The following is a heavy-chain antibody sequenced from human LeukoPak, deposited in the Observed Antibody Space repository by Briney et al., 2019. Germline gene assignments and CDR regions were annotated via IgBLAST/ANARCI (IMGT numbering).Heavy chain of an antibody. CDR3: ARDAQRGFDYSNSLKN. CDR2: IWSDATNR. J-gene: IGHJ4*01. CDR1: GFIFSHHG. Sequence: GGSLRLSCAASGFIFSHHGMPWVRQAPGKGLEWVAVIWSDATNRFYADSVKGRFTISRDNSQNTVFLQMNSLRVKDTAIYYCARDAQRGFDYSNSLKNWGHGTLVTVSS. V-gene: IGHV3-33*01. D-gene: IGHD4-11*01.